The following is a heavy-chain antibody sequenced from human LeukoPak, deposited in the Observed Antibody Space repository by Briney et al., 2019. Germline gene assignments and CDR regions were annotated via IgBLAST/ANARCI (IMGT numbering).Heavy chain of an antibody. Sequence: ASMKVSCKSCGFTFTDHYIHWVRQGPGQGLEWMGYRGPHSTFTSSPQEFQGRVTMTRDASMSTAYMELTRLTSDDTAVYYCVREGEGPLSKDFDYWGQGTLVTVSS. D-gene: IGHD2/OR15-2a*01. V-gene: IGHV1-2*02. CDR1: GFTFTDHY. J-gene: IGHJ4*02. CDR3: VREGEGPLSKDFDY. CDR2: RGPHSTFT.